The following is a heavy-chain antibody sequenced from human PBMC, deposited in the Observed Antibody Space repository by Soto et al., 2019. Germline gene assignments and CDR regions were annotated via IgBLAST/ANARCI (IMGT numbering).Heavy chain of an antibody. CDR3: ARQNFWFGYYDY. CDR2: ISGSGSTI. V-gene: IGHV3-11*01. CDR1: GFTFSDYY. D-gene: IGHD3-3*01. J-gene: IGHJ4*02. Sequence: GGSLRLSCAASGFTFSDYYMSWIRQAPGKGLEWVSYISGSGSTIYYADSVKGRFTISRDNAKNSLYLQMNSLRAEDTAVYDCARQNFWFGYYDYWGQGTLVTVSS.